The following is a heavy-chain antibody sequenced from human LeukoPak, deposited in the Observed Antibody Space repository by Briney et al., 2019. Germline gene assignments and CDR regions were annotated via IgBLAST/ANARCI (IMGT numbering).Heavy chain of an antibody. CDR3: AKGGATVIDY. Sequence: GGSLRLSCAASGFTFSNYWMHWVRQGPGKGLVWVSRINSDGSSTTSADSVKGRFTISRDNANNTLYLQMNSLRAEDTAVYYCAKGGATVIDYWGQGTLVTVSS. D-gene: IGHD4-17*01. V-gene: IGHV3-74*01. CDR1: GFTFSNYW. J-gene: IGHJ4*02. CDR2: INSDGSST.